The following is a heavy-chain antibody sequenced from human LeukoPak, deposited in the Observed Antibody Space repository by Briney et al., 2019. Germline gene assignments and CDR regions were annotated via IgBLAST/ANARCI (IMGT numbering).Heavy chain of an antibody. Sequence: ASVKVSCKVSGYTLTELSMHWVRQAPGKGLAWMGGFDPEDGETIYAQKFQGRVTMTEDTSTDTAYMELSSLRSEDTAVYYCATVIKFWPLLYFQHWGQGTLVTVSS. V-gene: IGHV1-24*01. D-gene: IGHD3-16*02. CDR3: ATVIKFWPLLYFQH. CDR1: GYTLTELS. CDR2: FDPEDGET. J-gene: IGHJ1*01.